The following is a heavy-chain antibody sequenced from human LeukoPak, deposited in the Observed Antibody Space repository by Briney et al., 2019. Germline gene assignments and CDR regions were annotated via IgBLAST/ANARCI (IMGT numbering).Heavy chain of an antibody. J-gene: IGHJ3*02. V-gene: IGHV1-69*13. CDR1: GGTFSSYA. Sequence: GASVKVSCKASGGTFSSYAISWVRQAPGQGLEWMGGIIPIFGTANYAQKFQGRVTITADESTSTAYMELSSLRSDDTAVYYCARDYGDNDAFDIWGQGTMVTVPS. CDR2: IIPIFGTA. CDR3: ARDYGDNDAFDI. D-gene: IGHD4-17*01.